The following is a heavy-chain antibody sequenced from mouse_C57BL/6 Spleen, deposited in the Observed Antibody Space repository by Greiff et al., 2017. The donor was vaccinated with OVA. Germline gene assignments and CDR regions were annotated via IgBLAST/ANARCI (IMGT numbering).Heavy chain of an antibody. CDR3: ARSWGQGLLPWYFDV. V-gene: IGHV1-72*01. CDR1: GYTFTSYW. J-gene: IGHJ1*03. Sequence: QVQLQQPGAELVKPGASVKLSCKASGYTFTSYWMHWVKQRPGRGLEWIGRIDPNSGGTKYNEKFKSKATLTVDKPSSTAYMQLSSLTSEDSAVYHCARSWGQGLLPWYFDVWGTGTTVTVSS. D-gene: IGHD2-3*01. CDR2: IDPNSGGT.